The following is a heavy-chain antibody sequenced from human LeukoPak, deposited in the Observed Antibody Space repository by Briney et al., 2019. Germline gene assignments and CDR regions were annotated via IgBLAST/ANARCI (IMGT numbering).Heavy chain of an antibody. Sequence: GGSLRLSCAASGFTFSSYSMNWVRQAPGKGLEWVSSISSSSSYIYYADSVKGRFTISRDNAKNSLYLQMNSLRAEDTAVYYCARGWELLEAHFDYWGQGTLVTVSS. CDR3: ARGWELLEAHFDY. CDR1: GFTFSSYS. CDR2: ISSSSSYI. D-gene: IGHD1-26*01. V-gene: IGHV3-21*01. J-gene: IGHJ4*02.